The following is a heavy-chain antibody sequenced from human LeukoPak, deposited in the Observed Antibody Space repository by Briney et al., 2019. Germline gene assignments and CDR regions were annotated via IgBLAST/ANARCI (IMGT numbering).Heavy chain of an antibody. V-gene: IGHV4-34*01. J-gene: IGHJ4*02. CDR3: ATLGEYFDSSGYYYN. D-gene: IGHD3-22*01. Sequence: SETLSLTCAVYGGSFSGYYWSWIRQPPGKGLEWIGEINHSGSTYYNPSLKSRVTISVDTSKNQSSLKLTSVTAADTAVYYCATLGEYFDSSGYYYNWGQGTLVTVSS. CDR2: INHSGST. CDR1: GGSFSGYY.